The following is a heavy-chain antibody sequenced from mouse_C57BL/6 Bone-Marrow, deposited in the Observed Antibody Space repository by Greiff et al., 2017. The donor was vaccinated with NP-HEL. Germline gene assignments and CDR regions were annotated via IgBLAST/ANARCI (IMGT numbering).Heavy chain of an antibody. Sequence: EVKLMESGAELVRPGASVKLSCTASGFNIKDDYMHWVKQRPEQGLEWIGWIDPENGDTEYASKFQGKATITADTSSNTAYLQLSSLTSEDTAVYYCTKVGYGSSYYFAYWGQGTLVTVSA. D-gene: IGHD1-1*01. J-gene: IGHJ3*01. CDR1: GFNIKDDY. CDR2: IDPENGDT. CDR3: TKVGYGSSYYFAY. V-gene: IGHV14-4*01.